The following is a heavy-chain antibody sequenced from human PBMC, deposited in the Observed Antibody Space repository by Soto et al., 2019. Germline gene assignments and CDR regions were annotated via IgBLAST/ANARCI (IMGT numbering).Heavy chain of an antibody. CDR1: GFTFSSYG. Sequence: QVQLVESGGGVVQPGRSLRLSWAASGFTFSSYGMHWVRQAPGKGLEWVAVISYDGSNKYYADSVKGRFTISRDNSKNTLYLQMNSLRAEDTAVYYCAKHQGGDYASPDYYYYYMDVWGKGTTVTVSS. CDR2: ISYDGSNK. CDR3: AKHQGGDYASPDYYYYYMDV. D-gene: IGHD4-17*01. J-gene: IGHJ6*03. V-gene: IGHV3-30*18.